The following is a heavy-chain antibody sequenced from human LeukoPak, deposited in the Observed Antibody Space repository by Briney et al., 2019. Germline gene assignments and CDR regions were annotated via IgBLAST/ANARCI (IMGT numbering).Heavy chain of an antibody. CDR3: ASFSWGSGSYNQEAIWSWFDP. V-gene: IGHV1-2*02. J-gene: IGHJ5*02. CDR1: GYTFTGYF. CDR2: INPDSGGT. D-gene: IGHD3-10*01. Sequence: ATVNVSCKASGYTFTGYFTHSVRQASSQELEWMGWINPDSGGTNYAQKFQGGVTMTRDTSISTAYMELSWLRSDDTAVYYCASFSWGSGSYNQEAIWSWFDPWGQGTLVTVSS.